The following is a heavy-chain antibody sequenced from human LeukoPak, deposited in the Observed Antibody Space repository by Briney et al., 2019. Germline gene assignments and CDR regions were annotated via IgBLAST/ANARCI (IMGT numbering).Heavy chain of an antibody. CDR1: GFTFRNYA. CDR3: AKDAGYGSGSYEYWYFDL. CDR2: ISGSGGST. J-gene: IGHJ2*01. V-gene: IGHV3-23*01. D-gene: IGHD3-10*01. Sequence: PGGSLRLSCAASGFTFRNYAMSWVRQAPGKGLEWVSAISGSGGSTYYADSVKGRFTISTDNSKNTLYLQMNSLRAEDTAVYYCAKDAGYGSGSYEYWYFDLWGRGTLVTVSS.